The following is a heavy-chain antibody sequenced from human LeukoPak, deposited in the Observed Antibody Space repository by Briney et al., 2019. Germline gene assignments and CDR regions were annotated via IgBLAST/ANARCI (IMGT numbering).Heavy chain of an antibody. CDR3: AQDRAWIEFYF. D-gene: IGHD5-12*01. CDR1: RFTFSSYA. Sequence: PGGSLRLSCAASRFTFSSYAMSWVRQAPGKGLEWVSGISPGGDTPYYADSVRGRFTISRDNSKNTMYLQMNSLRAEDTAVYYCAQDRAWIEFYFWGQGTLVTVSS. V-gene: IGHV3-23*01. J-gene: IGHJ4*02. CDR2: ISPGGDTP.